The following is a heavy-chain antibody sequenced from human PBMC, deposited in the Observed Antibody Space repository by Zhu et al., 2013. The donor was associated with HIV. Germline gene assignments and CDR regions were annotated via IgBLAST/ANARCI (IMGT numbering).Heavy chain of an antibody. Sequence: QVQLVQSGAEVKKPGASVKVSCKASGYTFTGYYMHWVRQAPGQGLEWMGWINPNSGGTNYAQKFQGRVTMTRDTSISTAYMELSRLRSDDTAVYYCAREGVRVGATRGDAFDIWGQGTMVTGLF. CDR2: INPNSGGT. D-gene: IGHD1-26*01. CDR1: GYTFTGYY. CDR3: AREGVRVGATRGDAFDI. V-gene: IGHV1-2*02. J-gene: IGHJ3*02.